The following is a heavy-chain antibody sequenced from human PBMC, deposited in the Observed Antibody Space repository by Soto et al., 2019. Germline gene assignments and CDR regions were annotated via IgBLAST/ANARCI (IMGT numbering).Heavy chain of an antibody. V-gene: IGHV4-59*12. CDR3: ARERVSWFGDLLPLGLDV. CDR2: IYYSGST. CDR1: GGSISSYY. D-gene: IGHD3-10*01. J-gene: IGHJ6*02. Sequence: LSLTCTVSGGSISSYYWSWIRQPPGKGLEWIGYIYYSGSTNYNPSLKTRVTILLDKSKNQFSLKLNSVTAADTAIYYCARERVSWFGDLLPLGLDVWGQGTMVTVSS.